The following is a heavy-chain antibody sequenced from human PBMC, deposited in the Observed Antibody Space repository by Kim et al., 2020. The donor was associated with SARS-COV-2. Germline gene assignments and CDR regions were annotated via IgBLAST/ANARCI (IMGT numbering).Heavy chain of an antibody. Sequence: NDHPSLHSRVTLSVDTSNNQFSLRLSSVTAADTAIYYCARGHSTSGYDYWGQGALVTVSS. V-gene: IGHV4-34*01. CDR3: ARGHSTSGYDY. D-gene: IGHD2-2*01. J-gene: IGHJ4*02.